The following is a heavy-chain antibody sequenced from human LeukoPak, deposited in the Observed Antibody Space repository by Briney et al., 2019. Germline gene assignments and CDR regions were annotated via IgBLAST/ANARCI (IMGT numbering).Heavy chain of an antibody. Sequence: ASVKVSCKVSGYTLTELSMHWVRQAPGKGLEWMGGFDPEDGETIYAQKFQGRVTMTEDTSTDTAYMELSSLRSEDTAVYYCATDFGVGATTPPAGWGQGTLVTVSS. CDR3: ATDFGVGATTPPAG. V-gene: IGHV1-24*01. D-gene: IGHD1-26*01. CDR1: GYTLTELS. J-gene: IGHJ4*02. CDR2: FDPEDGET.